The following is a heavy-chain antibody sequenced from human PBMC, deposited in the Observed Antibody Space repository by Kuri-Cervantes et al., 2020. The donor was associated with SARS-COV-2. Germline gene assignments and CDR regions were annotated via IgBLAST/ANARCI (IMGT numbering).Heavy chain of an antibody. V-gene: IGHV4-39*01. D-gene: IGHD3-22*01. J-gene: IGHJ6*03. CDR1: GGSINNSSYY. CDR2: IYYGGST. Sequence: ESLKISCTVSGGSINNSSYYWGWIRQPPGKGLEWIGSIYYGGSTYYNPSLKTRVTISLDTAKNQFSLKLSSVTAADTAVYYCARGRYYYDSSGYYTFYYYYMDVWGKGTTVTVSS. CDR3: ARGRYYYDSSGYYTFYYYYMDV.